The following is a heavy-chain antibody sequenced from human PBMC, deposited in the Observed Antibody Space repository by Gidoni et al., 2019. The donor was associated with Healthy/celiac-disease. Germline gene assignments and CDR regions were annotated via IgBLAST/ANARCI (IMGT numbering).Heavy chain of an antibody. Sequence: EVQLVESGGGLVKPGGSLRLSCAASGFTFSSYSMNWVRQAPGKGLEWVSSISSSSSYIYYADSVKGRFTISRDNAKNSLYLQMNSLRAEDTAVYYCARPPTGAIPIDYWGQGTLVTVSS. D-gene: IGHD7-27*01. J-gene: IGHJ4*02. CDR3: ARPPTGAIPIDY. V-gene: IGHV3-21*01. CDR2: ISSSSSYI. CDR1: GFTFSSYS.